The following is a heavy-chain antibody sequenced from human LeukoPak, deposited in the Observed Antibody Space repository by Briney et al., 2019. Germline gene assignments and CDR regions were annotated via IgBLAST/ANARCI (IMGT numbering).Heavy chain of an antibody. Sequence: GGSLRLSCAASGFTFSSYAMSWVRQAPGRGLEWVSTISGSGHITFYADSVKGRFTISSDNSKNTLYLQMHSLRAEDTAVYYCAKESLRVVPSATFDYWGQGTLVTVSS. CDR1: GFTFSSYA. J-gene: IGHJ4*02. CDR3: AKESLRVVPSATFDY. CDR2: ISGSGHIT. V-gene: IGHV3-23*01. D-gene: IGHD2-2*01.